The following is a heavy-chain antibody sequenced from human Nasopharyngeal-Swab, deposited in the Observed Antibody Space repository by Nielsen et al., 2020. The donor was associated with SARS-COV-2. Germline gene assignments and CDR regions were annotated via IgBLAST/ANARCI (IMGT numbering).Heavy chain of an antibody. J-gene: IGHJ3*02. CDR1: GFTFDDYA. CDR3: AKDSWGFDI. CDR2: ISWNSGSI. V-gene: IGHV3-9*01. Sequence: SLKISCAASGFTFDDYAMHWVRQAPGKGLEWVSGISWNSGSIGYADSVKDRFTISRDNAKNSLYLQMNSLRAEDTALYYCAKDSWGFDIWGQGTMVTVSS. D-gene: IGHD7-27*01.